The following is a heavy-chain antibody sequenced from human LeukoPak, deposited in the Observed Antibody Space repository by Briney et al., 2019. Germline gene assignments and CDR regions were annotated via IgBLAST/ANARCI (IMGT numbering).Heavy chain of an antibody. CDR2: IHHSGNT. CDR3: ARGRGSGTYHKWARLDY. J-gene: IGHJ4*02. Sequence: SETLSLTCAVNGGSFSGNYWSWIRQPPGKGLEWIGEIHHSGNTNYNPSLKSRVTISLDTPKNQFSLELSSVTAADTAVYYCARGRGSGTYHKWARLDYWGQGTLVTVSS. V-gene: IGHV4-34*01. D-gene: IGHD3-10*01. CDR1: GGSFSGNY.